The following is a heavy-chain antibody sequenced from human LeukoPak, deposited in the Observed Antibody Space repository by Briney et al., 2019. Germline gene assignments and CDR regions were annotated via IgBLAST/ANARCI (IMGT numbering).Heavy chain of an antibody. CDR2: IHTSGST. J-gene: IGHJ5*02. CDR1: GGSISSGSYY. CDR3: ARGIQEDYYDSSGYYYSWFDP. Sequence: PSQTLSLTCAVSGGSISSGSYYWSWIRQPAGKGLEWIGRIHTSGSTSYNPSLKSRVTISVDTSKNQFSLKLSSVTAADTAVYYCARGIQEDYYDSSGYYYSWFDPWGQGTLVTVSS. V-gene: IGHV4-61*02. D-gene: IGHD3-22*01.